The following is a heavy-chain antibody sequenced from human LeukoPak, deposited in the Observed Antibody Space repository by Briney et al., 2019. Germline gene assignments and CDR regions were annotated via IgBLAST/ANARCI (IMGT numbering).Heavy chain of an antibody. D-gene: IGHD4-23*01. CDR1: GFTFRSHA. CDR2: IYENGGTT. CDR3: ASPFFTVGTDY. Sequence: GGSLRLSCVGSGFTFRSHAMSWVRQAPEKGLEFVSGIYENGGTTYYADSVKGRFTISRDNSKNTLYLQMNSLRAEDTAVYYCASPFFTVGTDYWGQGTLVTVSS. J-gene: IGHJ4*02. V-gene: IGHV3-23*01.